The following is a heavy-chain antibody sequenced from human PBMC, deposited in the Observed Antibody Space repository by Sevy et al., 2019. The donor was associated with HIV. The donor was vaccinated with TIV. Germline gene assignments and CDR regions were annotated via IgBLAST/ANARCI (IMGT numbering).Heavy chain of an antibody. CDR1: GGSISSYY. D-gene: IGHD6-19*01. CDR3: AREFCSGWYYYYYYMDV. V-gene: IGHV4-4*07. CDR2: IYTSGST. J-gene: IGHJ6*03. Sequence: SETLSLTCTVSGGSISSYYWSWIRQPAGKGLEWIGRIYTSGSTNYNPSLKSRVTMSVDTSKNQFSLKLSSVTAADTAVYYCAREFCSGWYYYYYYMDVWGTGTTVTVSS.